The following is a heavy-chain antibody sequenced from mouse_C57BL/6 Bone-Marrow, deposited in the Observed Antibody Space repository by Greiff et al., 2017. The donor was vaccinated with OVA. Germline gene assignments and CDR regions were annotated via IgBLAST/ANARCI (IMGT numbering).Heavy chain of an antibody. Sequence: VQLQQSGPELVKPGASVKISCKASGYSFTDYNMNWVKQSNGKSLEWIGVINPNYGTTSYNQKFKGKATLTVDQSSSTAYMQRNSLTSEDSAVYYGARSGGNYLYWYFDVWGTGTTVTVSS. CDR2: INPNYGTT. D-gene: IGHD2-1*01. CDR1: GYSFTDYN. V-gene: IGHV1-39*01. CDR3: ARSGGNYLYWYFDV. J-gene: IGHJ1*03.